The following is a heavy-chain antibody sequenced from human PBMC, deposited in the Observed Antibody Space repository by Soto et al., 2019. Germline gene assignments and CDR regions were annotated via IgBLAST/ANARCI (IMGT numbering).Heavy chain of an antibody. J-gene: IGHJ6*03. V-gene: IGHV3-23*01. CDR2: ISCSGGSK. CDR1: GFTFSSYA. CDR3: AKNRHFYYYMAV. Sequence: EVQLLESGGGLVQPGGSLRLSCAASGFTFSSYAMSWVRQAPGKGLEWVSAISCSGGSKYYADSVMGRFTISRDNYMNTLYLQMNTLRAEDTAVYYCAKNRHFYYYMAVWVKGPTVTVYS.